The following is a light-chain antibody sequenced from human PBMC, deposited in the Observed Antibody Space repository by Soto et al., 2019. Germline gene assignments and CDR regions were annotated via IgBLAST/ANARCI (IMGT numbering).Light chain of an antibody. CDR2: DVS. CDR1: SSDVGGYNY. Sequence: QSALTQPASVSGSPGQSITISCTGTSSDVGGYNYVSWYQQHPGKAPKLMIYDVSNRPSGVSNRFSGSKSGNTASLTISGLQAEDEADYYCSSYTGSSPCYVFGTGTKVTVL. V-gene: IGLV2-14*01. J-gene: IGLJ1*01. CDR3: SSYTGSSPCYV.